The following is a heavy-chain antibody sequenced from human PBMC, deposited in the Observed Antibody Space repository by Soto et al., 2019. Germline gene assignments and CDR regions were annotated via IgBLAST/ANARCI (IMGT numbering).Heavy chain of an antibody. D-gene: IGHD6-13*01. Sequence: GASVKVSCKASGGTFSSYTISWVRQAPGQGLEWMGRIIPILGIANYAQKFQGRVTITADKSTSTAYMELSSLRSEDTAVHYCARGGIAAAGNLWFDPWGQGTLVTVSS. CDR3: ARGGIAAAGNLWFDP. J-gene: IGHJ5*02. CDR2: IIPILGIA. V-gene: IGHV1-69*02. CDR1: GGTFSSYT.